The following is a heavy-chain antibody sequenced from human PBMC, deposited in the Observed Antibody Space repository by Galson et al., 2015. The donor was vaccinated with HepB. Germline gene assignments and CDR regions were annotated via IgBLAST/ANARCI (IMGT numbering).Heavy chain of an antibody. CDR3: ARDPYCASDCHGPTFYSAYGMDV. Sequence: SLRLSCAASGFKFNNYWMNWVRQAPGKGLEWVANIKRDGSEIFYVDSVKGRFTISRDNAKNSLYLQMHSLKAEDTAVYYCARDPYCASDCHGPTFYSAYGMDVWGQGTTVTVSS. J-gene: IGHJ6*02. CDR1: GFKFNNYW. V-gene: IGHV3-7*01. CDR2: IKRDGSEI. D-gene: IGHD2-21*01.